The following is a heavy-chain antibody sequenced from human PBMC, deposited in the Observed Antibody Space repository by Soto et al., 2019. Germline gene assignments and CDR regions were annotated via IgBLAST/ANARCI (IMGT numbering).Heavy chain of an antibody. D-gene: IGHD1-26*01. V-gene: IGHV1-18*01. J-gene: IGHJ4*02. CDR1: GYTFTSYG. Sequence: QVQLVQSGAEVKKPGASVKVSCKASGYTFTSYGISWVRQAPGQGLEWMGWISANNGNTNYVQKLQGRVTMTTDTTPGTAYMERRSLRSEDRAVYYCASDRGSYALDYWGQGTLVTVSS. CDR3: ASDRGSYALDY. CDR2: ISANNGNT.